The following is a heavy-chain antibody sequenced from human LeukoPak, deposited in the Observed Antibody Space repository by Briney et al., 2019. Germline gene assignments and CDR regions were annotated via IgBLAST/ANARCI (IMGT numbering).Heavy chain of an antibody. D-gene: IGHD2-2*01. Sequence: ASVKVSCKASGYTFTSYGISWVRQAPGQGLEWMGWISAYNGNTNYAQKLQGRVTMTTDTSTSTAYMELRSLRSDDTAVYYCARDTADQLPHTPGSAFDIWGQGTMVTVSS. J-gene: IGHJ3*02. CDR2: ISAYNGNT. CDR1: GYTFTSYG. V-gene: IGHV1-18*01. CDR3: ARDTADQLPHTPGSAFDI.